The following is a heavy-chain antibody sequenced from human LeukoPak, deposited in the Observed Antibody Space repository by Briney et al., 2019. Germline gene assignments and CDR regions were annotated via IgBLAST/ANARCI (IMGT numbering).Heavy chain of an antibody. Sequence: ASVKVSCKASGYTFTSYGISWVRQAPGQGLECMGWISAYNGNTNYAQKLQGRVTMTTDTSTSTAYMELRSLRSDDTAVYYCARRMEKYSSSWYGSLDYWGQGTLVTVSS. CDR1: GYTFTSYG. CDR3: ARRMEKYSSSWYGSLDY. J-gene: IGHJ4*02. V-gene: IGHV1-18*01. D-gene: IGHD6-13*01. CDR2: ISAYNGNT.